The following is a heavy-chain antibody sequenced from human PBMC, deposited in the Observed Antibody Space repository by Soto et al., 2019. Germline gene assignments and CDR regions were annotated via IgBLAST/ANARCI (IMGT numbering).Heavy chain of an antibody. J-gene: IGHJ4*02. D-gene: IGHD5-18*01. V-gene: IGHV3-74*01. CDR2: IKTDGSST. Sequence: EVQLVESGGGLVQPGGSLRLSCAASGFTFSAYWIHWVRQAPEKGLEWVSRIKTDGSSTDYADSVKGRFTISRDNPKNILYFPMDSLRVEDTAVYYCAKREGNTFGLFHWGQGTLVTVSS. CDR1: GFTFSAYW. CDR3: AKREGNTFGLFH.